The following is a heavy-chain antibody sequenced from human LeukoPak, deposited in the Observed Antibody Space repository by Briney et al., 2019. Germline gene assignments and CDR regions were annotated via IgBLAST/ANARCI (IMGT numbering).Heavy chain of an antibody. D-gene: IGHD2-2*01. J-gene: IGHJ6*03. CDR2: ISGSGGRT. CDR3: AKDAQLFHFVVVPTATLYYLDF. Sequence: AGSLRLSCAASGFTFSSYSMSWVRQPPGKRPEWVSTISGSGGRTFYTDSVKGRFSTSRDNSKNTLCLQMNSEIAADTAVYFGAKDAQLFHFVVVPTATLYYLDFWGKGTMVTVSS. V-gene: IGHV3-23*01. CDR1: GFTFSSYS.